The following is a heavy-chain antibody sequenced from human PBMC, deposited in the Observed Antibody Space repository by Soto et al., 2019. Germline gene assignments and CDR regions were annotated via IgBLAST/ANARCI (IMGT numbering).Heavy chain of an antibody. V-gene: IGHV1-69*01. D-gene: IGHD6-19*01. J-gene: IGHJ4*02. Sequence: QVQLVQSGAEVKKPGSSVRISCMTSGGTFSSYGISWVRQAPGEGLEWMGGIIPIFGSPHYAQRFQGRVSITANDSTTTAYMELSSLTSDDTAVYYCVRDRLFSGWYGILDYWGQGTLVTVSS. CDR3: VRDRLFSGWYGILDY. CDR2: IIPIFGSP. CDR1: GGTFSSYG.